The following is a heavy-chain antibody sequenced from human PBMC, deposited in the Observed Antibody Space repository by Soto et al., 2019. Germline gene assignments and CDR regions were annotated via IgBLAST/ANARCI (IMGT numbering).Heavy chain of an antibody. CDR3: AKFLDYYGSGSRTFYFDY. D-gene: IGHD3-10*01. V-gene: IGHV3-23*01. J-gene: IGHJ4*02. CDR2: ISGSGGST. Sequence: GGSLRLSCAASGFAFSSYAMSWVRQAPGKGLEWVSAISGSGGSTYYADSVKGRFTISRDNSKNTLYLQMNSLRAEDTAVYYFAKFLDYYGSGSRTFYFDYWGQGTLVTVSS. CDR1: GFAFSSYA.